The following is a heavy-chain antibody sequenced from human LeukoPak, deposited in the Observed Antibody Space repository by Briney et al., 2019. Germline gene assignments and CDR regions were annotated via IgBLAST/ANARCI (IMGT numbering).Heavy chain of an antibody. D-gene: IGHD6-19*01. CDR2: IYYRGST. CDR1: GGSISSGTYY. Sequence: SQTLSLTCTVSGGSISSGTYYWSWIRQPPGKGLEWIGYIYYRGSTNYNPSLKSRVTISVDTSKNQFSLKLTSVTAADTAVYYCARMSVVAGSSTFDYWGQGTLVTVSS. J-gene: IGHJ4*02. CDR3: ARMSVVAGSSTFDY. V-gene: IGHV4-61*01.